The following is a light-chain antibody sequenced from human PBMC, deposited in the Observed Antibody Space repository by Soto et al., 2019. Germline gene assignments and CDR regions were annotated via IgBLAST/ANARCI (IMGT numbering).Light chain of an antibody. CDR1: QSVSSR. J-gene: IGKJ4*01. Sequence: EIVITQSPATLSVSPGERATLSCRASQSVSSRLAWYQQKLGQAPRLLIYGASTRANGIPARFSGSGSGTDLTLTISSLQSEDFAVYYCQQRSNWPTLTFGGGTKVDIK. CDR2: GAS. CDR3: QQRSNWPTLT. V-gene: IGKV3-15*01.